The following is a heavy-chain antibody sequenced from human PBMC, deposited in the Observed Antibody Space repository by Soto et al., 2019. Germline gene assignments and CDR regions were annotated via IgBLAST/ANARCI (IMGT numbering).Heavy chain of an antibody. CDR2: ISGSGGST. CDR3: AKDGKYYDILTGLDYYYYYGMDV. D-gene: IGHD3-9*01. CDR1: GFTFSSYA. J-gene: IGHJ6*02. Sequence: PGGSLRLSCAASGFTFSSYAMSWVRQAPGKGLEWVSAISGSGGSTYYADSVKGRFTISRDNSKNTLYLQMNSLRAEDTAVYYCAKDGKYYDILTGLDYYYYYGMDVWGQGTTVTVSS. V-gene: IGHV3-23*01.